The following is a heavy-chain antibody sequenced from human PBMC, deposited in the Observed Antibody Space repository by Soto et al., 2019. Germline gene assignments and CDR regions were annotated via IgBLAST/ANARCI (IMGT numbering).Heavy chain of an antibody. D-gene: IGHD3-22*01. CDR1: GGSISSYY. V-gene: IGHV4-59*01. CDR2: IYYSGST. CDR3: ARVMYYYDSSGYSSGNYYFDY. Sequence: PSETLSLTCTVSGGSISSYYWSWIRQPPGKGLEWIGYIYYSGSTNYNPSLKSRVTISVDTSKNQFSLKLSSVTAADTAVYYCARVMYYYDSSGYSSGNYYFDYWGQGTLVTVS. J-gene: IGHJ4*02.